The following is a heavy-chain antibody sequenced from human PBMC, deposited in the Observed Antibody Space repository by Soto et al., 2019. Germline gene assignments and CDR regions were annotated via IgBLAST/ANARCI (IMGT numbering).Heavy chain of an antibody. V-gene: IGHV4-39*01. CDR1: GCSISSSSYY. D-gene: IGHD6-19*01. CDR3: ARPRIAVAGTLDY. Sequence: PSETLSLTCTVSGCSISSSSYYWGWIRQPPGKGLEWIGSIYYSGSTYYNPSLKSRVTISVDTSKNQFSLKLSSVTAADTAVYYCARPRIAVAGTLDYWGQGTLVTVSS. J-gene: IGHJ4*02. CDR2: IYYSGST.